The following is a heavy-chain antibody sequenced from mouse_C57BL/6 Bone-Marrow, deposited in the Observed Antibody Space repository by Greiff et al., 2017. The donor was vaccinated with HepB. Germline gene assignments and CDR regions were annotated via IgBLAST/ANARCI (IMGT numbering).Heavy chain of an antibody. V-gene: IGHV6-3*01. J-gene: IGHJ2*01. D-gene: IGHD1-1*01. CDR3: TGGYGSKRYFDY. CDR1: GFTFSNYW. Sequence: EVKLQESGGGLVQPGGSMKLSCVASGFTFSNYWMNWVRQSPEKGLEWVAQIRLKSDNYATHYAESVKGRFTISRDDSKSSVYLQKNNLRAEDTGIYYCTGGYGSKRYFDYWGQGTTLTVSS. CDR2: IRLKSDNYAT.